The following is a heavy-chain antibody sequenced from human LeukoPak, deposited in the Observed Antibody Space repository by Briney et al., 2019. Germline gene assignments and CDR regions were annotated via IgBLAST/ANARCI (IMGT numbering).Heavy chain of an antibody. V-gene: IGHV3-30-3*01. J-gene: IGHJ4*02. CDR3: ARGGVYSSGSYYLYYFDY. CDR1: GFTFSSYA. D-gene: IGHD6-19*01. CDR2: ISCDGSNK. Sequence: GGSLRLSRVASGFTFSSYAMHWVRQAPGKGLEWVALISCDGSNKYYADSVKGRFTISRDNSKNTLYLQMNSLRAEDTAVYYCARGGVYSSGSYYLYYFDYWGQGTLVTVSS.